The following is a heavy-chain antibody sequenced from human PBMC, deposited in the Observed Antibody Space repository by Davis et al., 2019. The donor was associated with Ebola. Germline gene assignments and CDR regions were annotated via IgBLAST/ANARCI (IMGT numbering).Heavy chain of an antibody. CDR1: GYTFTSYA. CDR3: ARAAVSGYPDY. V-gene: IGHV1-3*01. D-gene: IGHD3-3*01. J-gene: IGHJ4*02. Sequence: AASVKVSCKASGYTFTSYAMHWVRQAPGQRLEWMGWINAGNGNTKYSQKFQGRVTITRDTSASTAYMELNSLRAEDTAVYYCARAAVSGYPDYWGQGTLVTVSS. CDR2: INAGNGNT.